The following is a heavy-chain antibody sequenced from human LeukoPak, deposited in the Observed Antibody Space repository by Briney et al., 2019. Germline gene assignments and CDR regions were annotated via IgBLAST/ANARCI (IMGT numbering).Heavy chain of an antibody. V-gene: IGHV4-34*01. CDR1: GGALSGYY. Sequence: LGTLSLTRAVYGGALSGYYWGLDRQPPGEGLGGVWGINHSGSTNYNPSLKSRVTISVDTSKNQFSLKLSSVTAADTAVYYCARGRGVVPEPYYFDYWGQGTLVTVSS. J-gene: IGHJ4*02. D-gene: IGHD2-2*01. CDR3: ARGRGVVPEPYYFDY. CDR2: INHSGST.